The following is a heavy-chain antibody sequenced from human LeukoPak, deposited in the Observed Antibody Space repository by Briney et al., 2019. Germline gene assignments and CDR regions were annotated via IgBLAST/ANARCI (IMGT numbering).Heavy chain of an antibody. V-gene: IGHV4-4*07. J-gene: IGHJ4*02. Sequence: SETLSLTCTVSGDSTSGYFWSWIRQPAGKGLEWIGRMHADGDSNYNPSLKSRITLSLDTPENQFSLKLTSVTAADTAVYFCARAPSGCGGTCAFDSWGQGTLVTVSS. CDR3: ARAPSGCGGTCAFDS. D-gene: IGHD2-15*01. CDR1: GDSTSGYF. CDR2: MHADGDS.